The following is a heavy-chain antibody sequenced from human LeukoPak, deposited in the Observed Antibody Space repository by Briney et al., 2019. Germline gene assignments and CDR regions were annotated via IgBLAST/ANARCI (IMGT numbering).Heavy chain of an antibody. CDR1: GGSISGSSYF. CDR3: TRMETVGYFDY. Sequence: PSETLSLTCTVSGGSISGSSYFWGWIRQPPGKGLEWIGSIYYSGSTYYNPSLKSRVTISVDTSKNQFSLKLSSVTAADTAVFFCTRMETVGYFDYWGLGTLVTVSS. D-gene: IGHD2-15*01. V-gene: IGHV4-39*01. CDR2: IYYSGST. J-gene: IGHJ4*02.